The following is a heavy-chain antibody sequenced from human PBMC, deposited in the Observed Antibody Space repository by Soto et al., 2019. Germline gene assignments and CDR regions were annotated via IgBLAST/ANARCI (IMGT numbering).Heavy chain of an antibody. CDR2: ICHTGAT. V-gene: IGHV4-39*01. J-gene: IGHJ4*02. CDR3: ARQDYGDYFYYFRY. D-gene: IGHD4-17*01. Sequence: PSETLSRTCTASGGSIGSNGYYWGWIRQPPGKGLEWIGTICHTGATSYNPSLKSRVTISVDTSKNQFSLELSSVTAADTAVYFCARQDYGDYFYYFRYRGKGHLVTACS. CDR1: GGSIGSNGYY.